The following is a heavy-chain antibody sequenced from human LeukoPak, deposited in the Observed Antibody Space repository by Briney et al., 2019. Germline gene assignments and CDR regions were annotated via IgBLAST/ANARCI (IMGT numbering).Heavy chain of an antibody. CDR1: GFTFSSYG. CDR3: AKDSYGDYLSWRYYYYGMDV. Sequence: GRSLRLSCAASGFTFSSYGMHWVRQAPGKGLEWVAVISYDGSNKYYANSVKGRFTISRDNSENTLYLQMNSLRAEDTAVYYCAKDSYGDYLSWRYYYYGMDVWGEGTTVTVSS. CDR2: ISYDGSNK. J-gene: IGHJ6*04. D-gene: IGHD4-17*01. V-gene: IGHV3-30*18.